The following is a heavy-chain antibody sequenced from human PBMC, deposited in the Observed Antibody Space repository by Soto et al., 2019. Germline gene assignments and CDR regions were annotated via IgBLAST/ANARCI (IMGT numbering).Heavy chain of an antibody. D-gene: IGHD2-15*01. CDR2: IIPILGIA. V-gene: IGHV1-69*02. CDR1: GGTFSSYT. CDR3: ARVWGFGTGGSCKIEGPFEY. Sequence: GASVKVSCKASGGTFSSYTISWVRQAPGQGLEWMGRIIPILGIATYAQKFQCRVTITADKSTSTAYMELSSLRTEHTAVYYCARVWGFGTGGSCKIEGPFEYGGRGTWATFS. J-gene: IGHJ1*01.